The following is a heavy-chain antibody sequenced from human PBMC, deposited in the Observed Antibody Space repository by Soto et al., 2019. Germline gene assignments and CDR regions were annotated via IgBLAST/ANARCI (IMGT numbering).Heavy chain of an antibody. J-gene: IGHJ6*02. D-gene: IGHD3-9*01. CDR2: INPSGGST. Sequence: SVKVPFNAAGYTFTNYYMHWVRQSPGQGLEWMGIINPSGGSTSYAQKFQGRVTMTRDMSTSTAYMELSSLRSEDTDVYYCAADPGYFDWLGYYYYYGMDVWGQGTTVTVSS. CDR3: AADPGYFDWLGYYYYYGMDV. CDR1: GYTFTNYY. V-gene: IGHV1-46*01.